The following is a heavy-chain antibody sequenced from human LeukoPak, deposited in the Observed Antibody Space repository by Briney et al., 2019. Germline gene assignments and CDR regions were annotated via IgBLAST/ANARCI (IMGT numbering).Heavy chain of an antibody. D-gene: IGHD6-13*01. J-gene: IGHJ5*02. V-gene: IGHV4-39*01. CDR1: GASISSSSFY. CDR3: TRQRIAATSSNPIFEP. CDR2: IYYSGST. Sequence: PSETLSLTCSVSGASISSSSFYWGWVRQPPGKGLEWIGTIYYSGSTYYNPSLKSPVTISVDTSKNVFSLKLSSVTAADTAVYYCTRQRIAATSSNPIFEPWGQGTLVSVSS.